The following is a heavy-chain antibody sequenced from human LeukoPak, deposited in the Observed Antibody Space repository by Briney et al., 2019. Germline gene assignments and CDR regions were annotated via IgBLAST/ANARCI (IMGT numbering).Heavy chain of an antibody. Sequence: KPSETLSLTCTVSGGSISSYYWSWIRQPPGKGLEWIAYIHYSGSANYNPSLKSRVTISVGTSKNQFSLKLSSVTAADTAVYYCARLSPLYGSGDWFDPWGQGTLVTVSS. D-gene: IGHD3-10*01. CDR2: IHYSGSA. J-gene: IGHJ5*02. CDR3: ARLSPLYGSGDWFDP. CDR1: GGSISSYY. V-gene: IGHV4-59*08.